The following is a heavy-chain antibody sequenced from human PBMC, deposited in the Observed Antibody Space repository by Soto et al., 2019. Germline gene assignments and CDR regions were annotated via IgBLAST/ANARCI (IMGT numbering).Heavy chain of an antibody. CDR1: GFTFSSYW. D-gene: IGHD6-13*01. V-gene: IGHV3-7*01. CDR3: AREGDLSSSWSEYFQH. CDR2: IKQDGSEK. Sequence: VQLVESGGGVVQPGRSLRLSCAASGFTFSSYWMSWVRQAPGKGLEWVANIKQDGSEKYYVDSVKGRFTISRDNAKNSLYLQMNSLRAEDTAVYYCAREGDLSSSWSEYFQHWGQGTLVTVSS. J-gene: IGHJ1*01.